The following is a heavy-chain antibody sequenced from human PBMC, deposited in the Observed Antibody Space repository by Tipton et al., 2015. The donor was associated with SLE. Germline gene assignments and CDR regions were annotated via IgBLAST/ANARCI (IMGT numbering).Heavy chain of an antibody. CDR2: ISWHGDT. J-gene: IGHJ4*02. V-gene: IGHV3-9*01. D-gene: IGHD1-26*01. CDR3: ARVGATRYYFEY. Sequence: RSLRLSCAASGFTFDDYAMHWVRQAPGKGLEWLSGISWHGDTFYADSVKGRFTISRDNAKNSLYLQVNSLRAEDTALYYCARVGATRYYFEYWGQGTLVIVSS. CDR1: GFTFDDYA.